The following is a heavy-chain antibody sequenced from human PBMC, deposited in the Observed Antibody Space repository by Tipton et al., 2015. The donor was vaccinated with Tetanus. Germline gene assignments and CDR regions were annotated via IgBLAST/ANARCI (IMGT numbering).Heavy chain of an antibody. J-gene: IGHJ3*02. CDR1: GYTFNSFE. Sequence: QLVQSGAEMKRPGASVKVSCKASGYTFNSFEMHWVRQAPGQGLEWMGTINPSGGLTTYAQKFKGRLIVAKDTSTSTVSMELSSLKSEDTAVYYCARQRANRADAFDIWGQGTMVIVSS. CDR2: INPSGGLT. V-gene: IGHV1-46*02. D-gene: IGHD6-25*01. CDR3: ARQRANRADAFDI.